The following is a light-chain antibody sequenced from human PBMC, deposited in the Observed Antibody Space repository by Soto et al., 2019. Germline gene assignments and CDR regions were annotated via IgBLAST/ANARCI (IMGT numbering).Light chain of an antibody. CDR1: QSLVDSDGIAY. V-gene: IGKV2-30*01. J-gene: IGKJ5*01. CDR2: KVS. Sequence: VVMTQSPLSLPVTLGQPASISCRSNQSLVDSDGIAYFSWFQQRPGRSPRRLIYKVSNRDSGVPARFSGSGSGTDFALKISRVEAEDVGVYYCMQGTHWPITFGQVTRLEVK. CDR3: MQGTHWPIT.